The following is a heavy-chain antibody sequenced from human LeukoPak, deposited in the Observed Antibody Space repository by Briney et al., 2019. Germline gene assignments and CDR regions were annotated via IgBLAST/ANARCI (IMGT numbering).Heavy chain of an antibody. V-gene: IGHV4-59*01. J-gene: IGHJ5*02. CDR3: ARVSLYYDILTGYHNWFDP. CDR1: GGSISSYY. D-gene: IGHD3-9*01. Sequence: SETLSLTCTVSGGSISSYYWSWIRQPPGKGLEWIGYIYYSGSTNYNPSLKSRDTISVDTSKNQFSLKLSSVTAADTAVYYCARVSLYYDILTGYHNWFDPWGQGTLVTVSS. CDR2: IYYSGST.